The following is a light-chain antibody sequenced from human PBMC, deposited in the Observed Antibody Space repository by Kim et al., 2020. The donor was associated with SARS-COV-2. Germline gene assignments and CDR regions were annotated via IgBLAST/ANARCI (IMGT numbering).Light chain of an antibody. CDR3: LQDYSYPRT. Sequence: ASVGDRVTITCRASQDIRNDLGWYQHKSGQAPKVLIYGASTLQRGVPSRFSGSGSGTDFTLAISSLQPEDFATYFCLQDYSYPRTFGQGTEVDIK. V-gene: IGKV1-6*01. CDR1: QDIRND. J-gene: IGKJ1*01. CDR2: GAS.